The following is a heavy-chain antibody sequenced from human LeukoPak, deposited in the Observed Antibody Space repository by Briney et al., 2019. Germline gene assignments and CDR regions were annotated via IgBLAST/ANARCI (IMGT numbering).Heavy chain of an antibody. CDR1: GFTFSNYA. V-gene: IGHV3-23*01. CDR3: AKDKTKLDY. J-gene: IGHJ4*02. CDR2: ITGSSGST. Sequence: GGSLRLSCAASGFTFSNYAMSWVRQAPGKGLEWVSAITGSSGSTYYADSVKGRFTISRDNSKNTLYLQMNSLRAEDTAVYYCAKDKTKLDYWGQGTLVTVSS.